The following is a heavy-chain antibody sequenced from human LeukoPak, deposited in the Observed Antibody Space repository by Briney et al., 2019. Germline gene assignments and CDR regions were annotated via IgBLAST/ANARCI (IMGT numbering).Heavy chain of an antibody. V-gene: IGHV3-21*06. Sequence: GGPLRPSCVGSGFTFSSYSMNWVRQAPGKGLEWASSMGSSGTKGYYADSVKGRFIISRENAKNSLFLQMNSLRAEDSALYYCVRELGAPAAGAFDLWGQGTLVTVSS. CDR2: MGSSGTKG. CDR3: VRELGAPAAGAFDL. J-gene: IGHJ3*01. CDR1: GFTFSSYS. D-gene: IGHD1-26*01.